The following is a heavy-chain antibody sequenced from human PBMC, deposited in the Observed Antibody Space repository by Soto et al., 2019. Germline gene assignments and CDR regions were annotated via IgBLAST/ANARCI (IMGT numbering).Heavy chain of an antibody. CDR3: AWQWLGYGMDV. CDR2: ISWNSGSI. J-gene: IGHJ6*02. V-gene: IGHV3-9*01. Sequence: EVQLVESGGGLVQPGRSLRLSCAASGFTFDDYAMHWVRQAPGKGLEWVSGISWNSGSIGYADSVKGRFTISRDNAKNSLYLQMNRLRAEDTALYYCAWQWLGYGMDVWGQGTTVTVSS. D-gene: IGHD6-19*01. CDR1: GFTFDDYA.